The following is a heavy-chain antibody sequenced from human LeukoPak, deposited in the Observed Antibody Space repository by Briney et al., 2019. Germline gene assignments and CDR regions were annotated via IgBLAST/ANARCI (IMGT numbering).Heavy chain of an antibody. CDR3: ATSFGPVIAAAGTGAD. D-gene: IGHD6-13*01. V-gene: IGHV3-23*01. Sequence: GGSLRLSCAASGFTFRSYAMNWVRQAPGKGLEWVLVISGSGSSTYYADSVKGRFTISRDNSKNTLYLQMNSLRAEDTAVYYCATSFGPVIAAAGTGADWGQGTLVTVSS. CDR2: ISGSGSST. J-gene: IGHJ4*02. CDR1: GFTFRSYA.